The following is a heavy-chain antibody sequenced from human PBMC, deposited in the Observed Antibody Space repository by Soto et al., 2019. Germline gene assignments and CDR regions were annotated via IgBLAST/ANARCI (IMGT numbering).Heavy chain of an antibody. CDR1: GFSFGSYA. J-gene: IGHJ4*02. CDR3: ARRSYLDY. CDR2: ISGSDGKT. V-gene: IGHV3-23*01. D-gene: IGHD3-10*01. Sequence: GGSLRLSCAASGFSFGSYALSWVRQAPGKGLEWVSTISGSDGKTFYADSVKGRFSISRDTSQSTLYLQMNNQRADVTAMYYCARRSYLDYWGQGTRGTVSA.